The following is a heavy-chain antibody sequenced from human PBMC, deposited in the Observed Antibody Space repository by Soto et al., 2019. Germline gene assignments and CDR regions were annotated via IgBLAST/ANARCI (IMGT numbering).Heavy chain of an antibody. J-gene: IGHJ4*02. V-gene: IGHV3-33*03. CDR3: AKDSGTYYFDY. CDR2: VWYDESNT. Sequence: GGSLRLSCAASGFSFSSDVMHWVRQAPGKGPEWVALVWYDESNTFYADSVKGRFTISRDKSKNTLDLQLNSLRAEDTAVYYCAKDSGTYYFDYWGLGILVTVSS. CDR1: GFSFSSDV. D-gene: IGHD3-10*01.